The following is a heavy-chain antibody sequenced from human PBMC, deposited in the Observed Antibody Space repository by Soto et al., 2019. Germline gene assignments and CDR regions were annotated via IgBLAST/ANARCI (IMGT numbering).Heavy chain of an antibody. CDR1: GGSISSGGYY. CDR3: ARDSRVVVPAAISGDAFDI. D-gene: IGHD2-2*01. V-gene: IGHV4-31*03. CDR2: IYYSGST. J-gene: IGHJ3*02. Sequence: SETLSLTCTVSGGSISSGGYYWSWIRQHPGKGLEWIGYIYYSGSTYYNPSLKSRVTISVDTSKNQFSLKLSSVTAADTAVYYCARDSRVVVPAAISGDAFDIWGQGTMVTVSS.